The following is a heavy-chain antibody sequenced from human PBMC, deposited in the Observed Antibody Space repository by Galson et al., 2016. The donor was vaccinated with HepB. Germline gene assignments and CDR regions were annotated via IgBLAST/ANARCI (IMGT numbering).Heavy chain of an antibody. V-gene: IGHV1-3*01. CDR3: AVPSRYSSGWNY. J-gene: IGHJ4*02. D-gene: IGHD6-19*01. Sequence: SVKVSCKASGYIFTNYAMHWVRQAPGQRLEWMGWINAGNGNTKYSQKFQGRVAISRDTSASTAYMELSSLRSEDTAVYYCAVPSRYSSGWNYWGQGTLVTVSS. CDR1: GYIFTNYA. CDR2: INAGNGNT.